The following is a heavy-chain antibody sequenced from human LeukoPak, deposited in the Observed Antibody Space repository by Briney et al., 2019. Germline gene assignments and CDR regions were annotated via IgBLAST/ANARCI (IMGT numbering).Heavy chain of an antibody. V-gene: IGHV3-15*01. CDR1: GFTFNGDW. CDR2: IKSKTDGGTT. CDR3: TTESFAFDI. Sequence: GGSLRLSCAASGFTFNGDWTAWVRQAPGKGLEWVGRIKSKTDGGTTDYAAPVKGRFTISRDDSKNTLYLQMSSLKTDDTAVYYCTTESFAFDIWGQGTMVTVSS. J-gene: IGHJ3*02.